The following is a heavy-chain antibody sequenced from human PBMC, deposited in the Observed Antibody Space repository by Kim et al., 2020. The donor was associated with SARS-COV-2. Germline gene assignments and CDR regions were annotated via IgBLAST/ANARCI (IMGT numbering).Heavy chain of an antibody. J-gene: IGHJ4*02. Sequence: DAVQGRFTISRDNSKNTLALQMNSLRVDDTAVYFCAKGYTVAGKSHSFDYWGQGSLVIVSS. D-gene: IGHD6-19*01. CDR3: AKGYTVAGKSHSFDY. V-gene: IGHV3-23*01.